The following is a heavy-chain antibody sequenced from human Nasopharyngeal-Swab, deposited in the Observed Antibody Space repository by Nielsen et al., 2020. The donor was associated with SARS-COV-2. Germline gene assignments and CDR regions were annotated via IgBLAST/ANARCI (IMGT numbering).Heavy chain of an antibody. J-gene: IGHJ6*02. CDR3: ARGGDMVRGVIGGSHYYYYGMDV. Sequence: ASVKVSCKASGYTFTSYYMHWVRQAPGQGLEWMGIINPSGGSTSYAQKFQGRVTITADESTSTAYMELSSLRSEDTAVYYCARGGDMVRGVIGGSHYYYYGMDVWGQGTTVTVSS. D-gene: IGHD3-10*01. V-gene: IGHV1-46*01. CDR2: INPSGGST. CDR1: GYTFTSYY.